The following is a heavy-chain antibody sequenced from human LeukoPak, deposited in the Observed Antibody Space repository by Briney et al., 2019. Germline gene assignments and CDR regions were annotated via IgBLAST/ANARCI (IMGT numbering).Heavy chain of an antibody. CDR1: GGSFSGYY. V-gene: IGHV4-34*01. D-gene: IGHD6-13*01. CDR3: ARGLGDSSSWYSDY. Sequence: SETLSLTCAVYGGSFSGYYWSWIRQPPGKGLEWIGEINHSGSTNYNPSLKSRVTISVDTSKNQFSLKLSSVTAADTAVYYCARGLGDSSSWYSDYWGQGTLVTVSS. CDR2: INHSGST. J-gene: IGHJ4*02.